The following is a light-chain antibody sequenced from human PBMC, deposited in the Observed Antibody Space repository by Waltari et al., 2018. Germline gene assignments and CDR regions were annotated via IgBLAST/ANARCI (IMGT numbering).Light chain of an antibody. CDR3: MQALQTPWT. J-gene: IGKJ1*01. Sequence: DIVVTQSPLSLPVTPGEPASISCRSSQSLLDRNGYNLLDWYLQKPGQSPQLLIYFGSHRASGVPDRFSGSGSGRDFTLKISRVEAEDVGVYYCMQALQTPWTFGQWTKVEIK. CDR1: QSLLDRNGYNL. CDR2: FGS. V-gene: IGKV2-28*01.